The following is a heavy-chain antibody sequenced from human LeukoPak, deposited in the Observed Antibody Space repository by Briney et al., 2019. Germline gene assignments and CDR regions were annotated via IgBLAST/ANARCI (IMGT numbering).Heavy chain of an antibody. D-gene: IGHD3-10*01. Sequence: SQTLSLTCTVSGDSISSGGYYWSWIRQPPGKGLEWIGYIYHSGSTYYNPSLKSRVTISVDRSKNQFSLKLSSVTAADTAVYYCARDVWFGELLYPQFYWGQGTLVTVSS. CDR1: GDSISSGGYY. CDR2: IYHSGST. J-gene: IGHJ4*02. CDR3: ARDVWFGELLYPQFY. V-gene: IGHV4-30-2*01.